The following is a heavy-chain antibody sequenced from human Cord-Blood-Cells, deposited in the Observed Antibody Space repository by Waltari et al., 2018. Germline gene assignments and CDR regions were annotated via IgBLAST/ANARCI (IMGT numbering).Heavy chain of an antibody. V-gene: IGHV1-69*06. J-gene: IGHJ4*02. Sequence: QVQLVQSGAEVKKPGSSVKVSCKASGGTFSSYAISWVRQAPGQGLEWMGGIIPIFGTANYAQKFQGRVTITADKSTSTAYMELSSLRSEDTAVYYCARARNIAAAGNSKYYFDYWGQGTLVTVSS. D-gene: IGHD6-13*01. CDR3: ARARNIAAAGNSKYYFDY. CDR2: IIPIFGTA. CDR1: GGTFSSYA.